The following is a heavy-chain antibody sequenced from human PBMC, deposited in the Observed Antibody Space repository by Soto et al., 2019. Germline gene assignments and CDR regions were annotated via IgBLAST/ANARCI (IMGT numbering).Heavy chain of an antibody. Sequence: EVQVVEAGGGLVQRGGSLRLSCTASGFTFRDYSMDWVRQTPGKGLEWLSYISESSDTIYYADSVKGRFTISRDNAKNSLFLQMSSLRGEDTAVYYCARDKMGELSIADYWGQGTPVTVSS. J-gene: IGHJ4*02. V-gene: IGHV3-48*01. CDR1: GFTFRDYS. CDR3: ARDKMGELSIADY. CDR2: ISESSDTI. D-gene: IGHD3-16*02.